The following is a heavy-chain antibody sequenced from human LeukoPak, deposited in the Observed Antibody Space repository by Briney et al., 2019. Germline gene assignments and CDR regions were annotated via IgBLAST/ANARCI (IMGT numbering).Heavy chain of an antibody. CDR1: GRSISSSSYC. CDR2: IYYSGST. V-gene: IGHV4-39*01. D-gene: IGHD3-22*01. CDR3: ASELRDYYDSSGYYPT. Sequence: SETLSLTCTVSGRSISSSSYCWGWIRQPPGKGLEWIGSIYYSGSTYYNPSLKSRVTISVDTSKNQFSLKLSSVTAADTAVYYCASELRDYYDSSGYYPTWGQGTLVTVSS. J-gene: IGHJ4*02.